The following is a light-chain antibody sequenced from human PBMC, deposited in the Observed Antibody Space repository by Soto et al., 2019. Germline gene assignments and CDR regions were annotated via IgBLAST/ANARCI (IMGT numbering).Light chain of an antibody. V-gene: IGKV3-20*01. J-gene: IGKJ1*01. CDR2: GAS. Sequence: EILLTQSPVTLSLSPGERATRSGSASQSVSNNYLAWYQQKPGQAPRLLIYGASSRATGIPDRFSGSGSGTDFTLTISRLEPEDFAVYYCQQYGSSPRTFGQGTKVDIK. CDR3: QQYGSSPRT. CDR1: QSVSNNY.